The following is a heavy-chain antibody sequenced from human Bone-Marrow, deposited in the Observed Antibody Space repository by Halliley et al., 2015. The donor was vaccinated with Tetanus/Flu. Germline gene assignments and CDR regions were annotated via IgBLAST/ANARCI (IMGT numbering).Heavy chain of an antibody. J-gene: IGHJ5*02. CDR3: AREGEKLVAGGRGGFDP. Sequence: QLVQSGGEVKKPGASVKVSCKASGYRFTSFGITWVRQAPGQGLEWMGWISGYDGNAGYAQSLQGRVTMTTDTSTNTAYVELRSLRSDDTAVYYCAREGEKLVAGGRGGFDPWGQGTLVTVSS. D-gene: IGHD6-19*01. V-gene: IGHV1-18*01. CDR2: ISGYDGNA. CDR1: GYRFTSFG.